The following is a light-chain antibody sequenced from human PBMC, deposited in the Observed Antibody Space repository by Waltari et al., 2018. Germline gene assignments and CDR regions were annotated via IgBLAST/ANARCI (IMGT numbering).Light chain of an antibody. J-gene: IGKJ1*01. CDR1: QSLNRA. V-gene: IGKV3-20*01. CDR3: QHYVSLPAT. CDR2: NGF. Sequence: IVLTQSPGTLSMSPGEGVTLSCRASQSLNRALAWYQQKPGQAPRLLIYNGFNRATGIPDRFSGSGSGTEFSLTISRLEPEDFAVYYCQHYVSLPATFGQGTRVEIK.